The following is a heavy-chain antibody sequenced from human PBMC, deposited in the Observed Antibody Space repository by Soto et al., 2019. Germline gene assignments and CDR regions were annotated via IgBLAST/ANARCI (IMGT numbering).Heavy chain of an antibody. CDR1: GGSISSGGYY. J-gene: IGHJ4*02. CDR3: AREDGSGSYWGSDY. V-gene: IGHV4-31*03. CDR2: IYYSGST. D-gene: IGHD3-10*01. Sequence: PSEILFLTCTGSGGSISSGGYYWSWIRQHPGKGLEWIGYIYYSGSTYYNPSLKSRVTISVDTSKNQFSLKLSSVTAADTAVYYCAREDGSGSYWGSDYWGQGTLVTVSS.